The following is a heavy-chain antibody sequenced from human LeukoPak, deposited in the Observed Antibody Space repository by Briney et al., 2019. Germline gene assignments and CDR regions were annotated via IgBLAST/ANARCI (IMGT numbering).Heavy chain of an antibody. Sequence: SVKVSRKASGGTFSSYTISWVRQAPGQGLEWMGRIIPILGIANYAQKFQGRVTITADKSTSTAYMELSSLRSEDTAVYYCARDRYCSGGSCYSEAANWFDPWGQGTLVTVSS. CDR2: IIPILGIA. CDR1: GGTFSSYT. J-gene: IGHJ5*02. V-gene: IGHV1-69*04. D-gene: IGHD2-15*01. CDR3: ARDRYCSGGSCYSEAANWFDP.